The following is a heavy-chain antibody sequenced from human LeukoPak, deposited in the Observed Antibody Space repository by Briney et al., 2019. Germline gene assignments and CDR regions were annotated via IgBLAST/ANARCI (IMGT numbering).Heavy chain of an antibody. Sequence: SVRVSYKASGFTFTSSAMQWVRQARGQRLEWIGWIVVGSGNTNYAQKFQERVTITRDMSTSTAYMELSSLRSEDTAVYYCAAGTFGELYPSAFDIWGQGTMVTVSS. D-gene: IGHD3-10*01. CDR2: IVVGSGNT. CDR1: GFTFTSSA. CDR3: AAGTFGELYPSAFDI. V-gene: IGHV1-58*02. J-gene: IGHJ3*02.